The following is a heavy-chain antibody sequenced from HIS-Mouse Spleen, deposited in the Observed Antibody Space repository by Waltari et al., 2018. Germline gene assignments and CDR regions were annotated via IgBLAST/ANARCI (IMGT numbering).Heavy chain of an antibody. J-gene: IGHJ3*01. CDR3: VVSGS. D-gene: IGHD1-26*01. CDR1: GFTFSSYG. CDR2: ISYDGSNK. Sequence: QVQLVESGGGVVQPGRSLRLSCAASGFTFSSYGMHWVRQAQGKGLEWVEVISYDGSNKYYADSVKGRFTISRDNSKNTLYLQMNSLRAEDTAVYYCVVSGSWGQGTMVTVSS. V-gene: IGHV3-30*03.